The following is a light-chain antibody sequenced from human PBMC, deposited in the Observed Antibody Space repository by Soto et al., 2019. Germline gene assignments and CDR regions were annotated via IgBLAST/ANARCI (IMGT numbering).Light chain of an antibody. J-gene: IGKJ1*01. CDR1: QTVSGSY. V-gene: IGKV3-20*01. CDR3: QHYGSSPWT. Sequence: EIVLTQSAGTLSLSPGERATLSCRASQTVSGSYLAWFQQKPGQAPRLLIYDASTRAAGVPDRFSGSGSGTDFSLTINRLEPEDFAVYYCQHYGSSPWTSGQGTKVEIK. CDR2: DAS.